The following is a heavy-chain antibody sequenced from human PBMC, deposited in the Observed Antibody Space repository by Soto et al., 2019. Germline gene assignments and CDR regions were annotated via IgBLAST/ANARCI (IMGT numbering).Heavy chain of an antibody. Sequence: QVPLVESGGGVVQPGRSLRLSCAASGFTFNNFGMHWVRQAPGKGLEWVALIYSDGSNKYYADSVKGRFTISRDNSKNTLYLQVDSLRADDTAVYYCARDRSNTWSFDHWGQGTLVTVSS. CDR3: ARDRSNTWSFDH. D-gene: IGHD2-2*01. V-gene: IGHV3-30*03. CDR1: GFTFNNFG. J-gene: IGHJ4*02. CDR2: IYSDGSNK.